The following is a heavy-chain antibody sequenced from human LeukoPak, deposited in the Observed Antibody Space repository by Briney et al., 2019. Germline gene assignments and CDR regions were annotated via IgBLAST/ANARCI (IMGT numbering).Heavy chain of an antibody. CDR3: ARQGLGELSAEY. D-gene: IGHD3-10*01. V-gene: IGHV4-39*01. Sequence: PSETLSLTCTVSGGSISSSSYYWGWIRQPPGKGLEWIGSIYYSGSTYYNPSLKSRVTISVDTSKNQFSLKLSSVTAADTAVYYCARQGLGELSAEYWGQGTLVTVSS. CDR1: GGSISSSSYY. J-gene: IGHJ4*02. CDR2: IYYSGST.